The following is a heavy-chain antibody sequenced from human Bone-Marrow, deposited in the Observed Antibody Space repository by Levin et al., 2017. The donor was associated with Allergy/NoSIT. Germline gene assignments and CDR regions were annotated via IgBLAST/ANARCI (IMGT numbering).Heavy chain of an antibody. J-gene: IGHJ6*02. D-gene: IGHD1-14*01. CDR2: ISSTSSYI. V-gene: IGHV3-21*01. CDR1: GFTFSAYN. CDR3: ARRQATTHYYYYGMDV. Sequence: SCAASGFTFSAYNMNWVRQAPGKGLEWVSSISSTSSYISYADSVKGRIAIPRDKAKNSLDLPMNSLRDEDTAVYYWARRQATTHYYYYGMDVWGQGTTVTVSS.